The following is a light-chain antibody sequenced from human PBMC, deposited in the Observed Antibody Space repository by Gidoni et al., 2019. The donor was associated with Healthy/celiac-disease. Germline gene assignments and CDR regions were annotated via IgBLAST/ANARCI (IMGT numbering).Light chain of an antibody. CDR2: WAS. J-gene: IGKJ3*01. CDR3: QQYYSSPFS. CDR1: QSVLFSSNNKNY. V-gene: IGKV4-1*01. Sequence: DTVMIQSSDSLAVSLGVRASINCKSSQSVLFSSNNKNYLDWYQQKPGQPPKLLIYWASTRESGVPDRFSGRGSGTDFTLTISSLQAEDVAVYYCQQYYSSPFSYXPGTKVDIK.